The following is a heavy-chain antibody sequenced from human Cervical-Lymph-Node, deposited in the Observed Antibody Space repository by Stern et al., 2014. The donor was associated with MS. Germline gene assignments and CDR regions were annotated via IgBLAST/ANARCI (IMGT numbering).Heavy chain of an antibody. J-gene: IGHJ6*02. CDR3: ARDNDDNGMDV. CDR2: IIPILGTI. CDR1: GDTFINFA. Sequence: QVQLMKSGAEVKKPGSSVRVSCTASGDTFINFAFSWVRQAPGQGLEWMGGIIPILGTINYAQKFQGRVTITAYESATTVYMEVNSLRSEDTAVYYCARDNDDNGMDVWGQGTTVTVSS. V-gene: IGHV1-69*01. D-gene: IGHD1-1*01.